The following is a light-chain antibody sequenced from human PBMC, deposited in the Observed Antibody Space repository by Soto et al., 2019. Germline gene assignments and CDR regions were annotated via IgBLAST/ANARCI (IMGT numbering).Light chain of an antibody. CDR3: QQYNDWPPQLT. V-gene: IGKV3-15*01. J-gene: IGKJ4*01. CDR1: QSVSSN. CDR2: GAS. Sequence: ETVMTQSPATLSVSPGERATLSCRASQSVSSNLAWYQQKLGQAPRLLIYGASTRATDIPARFSGSGSGTECTLTISSLQPEDFAGYYCQQYNDWPPQLTFGGGTKVEIK.